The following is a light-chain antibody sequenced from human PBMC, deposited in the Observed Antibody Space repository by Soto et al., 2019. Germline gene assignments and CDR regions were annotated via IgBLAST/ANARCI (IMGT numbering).Light chain of an antibody. CDR1: SSDVGGYNY. CDR2: EVN. Sequence: QSALTQPASVSASPGQSITISCTGNSSDVGGYNYVSWYQQHPGKAPKLIIYEVNNRPSGVSNRFSGSKSGNTASLTISGLQHEDEADYYCTSYTSRNTYFFGSGTKLTVL. J-gene: IGLJ1*01. V-gene: IGLV2-14*01. CDR3: TSYTSRNTYF.